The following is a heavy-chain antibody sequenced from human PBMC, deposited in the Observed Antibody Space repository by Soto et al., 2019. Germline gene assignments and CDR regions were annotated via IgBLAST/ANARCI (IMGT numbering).Heavy chain of an antibody. CDR1: GFTFSSYA. D-gene: IGHD6-6*01. Sequence: GESLKISCAASGFTFSSYAMSWVRQAPGKGLEWVSAISGSGGSTYYADSVKGRFTISRDNSKNTLYLQMNSLRAEDTAVYYCAKRNGKKAARELDYWGQGTLVTVSS. CDR3: AKRNGKKAARELDY. V-gene: IGHV3-23*01. CDR2: ISGSGGST. J-gene: IGHJ4*02.